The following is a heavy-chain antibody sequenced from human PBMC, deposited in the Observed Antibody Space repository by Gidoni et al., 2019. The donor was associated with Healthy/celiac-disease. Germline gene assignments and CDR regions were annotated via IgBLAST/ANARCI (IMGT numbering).Heavy chain of an antibody. CDR1: GFPFSDYY. J-gene: IGHJ3*02. V-gene: IGHV3-11*05. CDR2: ISSSSSYT. CDR3: ASSYGDVEAFDI. D-gene: IGHD4-17*01. Sequence: QVQLVESGGGLVKPGRYMRLSCAASGFPFSDYYMSWIRQAPGKGLEWVSYISSSSSYTNYADSVKGRFTISRDNAKNSLYLQMNSLRAEDTAVYYCASSYGDVEAFDIWGQGTMVTVSS.